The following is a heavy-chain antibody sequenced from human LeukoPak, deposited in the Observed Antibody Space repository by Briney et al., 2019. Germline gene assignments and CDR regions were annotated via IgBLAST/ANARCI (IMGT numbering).Heavy chain of an antibody. CDR2: ISSSSSYI. CDR3: AKAGKYCSSTSCSYFDY. Sequence: GGSLRLSCAASGFTFSSYSMNWVRQAPGKGLEWVSSISSSSSYIYYADSVKGRFTISRDNAKNSLYLQMNSLRAEDTAVYYCAKAGKYCSSTSCSYFDYWGQGTLVTVSS. D-gene: IGHD2-2*01. J-gene: IGHJ4*02. CDR1: GFTFSSYS. V-gene: IGHV3-21*04.